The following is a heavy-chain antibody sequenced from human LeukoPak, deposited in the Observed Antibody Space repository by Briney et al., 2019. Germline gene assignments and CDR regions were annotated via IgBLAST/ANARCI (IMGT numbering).Heavy chain of an antibody. CDR3: ARAMFRGVRPPYYYSYYMDV. Sequence: KVSCKASGGTFSSYAISWVRQAPGQGLEWMGGIIPIFGTANYAQKFQGRVTINADETTSTAYMEVSRQRYGDRAVYYCARAMFRGVRPPYYYSYYMDVWGKGTTVTVSS. CDR1: GGTFSSYA. CDR2: IIPIFGTA. V-gene: IGHV1-69*01. J-gene: IGHJ6*03. D-gene: IGHD3-10*01.